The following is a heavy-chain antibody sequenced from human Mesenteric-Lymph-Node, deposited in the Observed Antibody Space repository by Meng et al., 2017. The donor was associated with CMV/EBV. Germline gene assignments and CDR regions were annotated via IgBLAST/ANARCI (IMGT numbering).Heavy chain of an antibody. Sequence: SETLSLTCIISGDSVRTHYWTWIRQTPGKGLEWIGYLDGSAISSYNPSLRSRVTMSADTSKNHFSLKLKSVTAADTAVYFCARLCTTCHTDFDSWGPGTLVTVSS. D-gene: IGHD5-18*01. CDR2: LDGSAIS. CDR1: GDSVRTHY. CDR3: ARLCTTCHTDFDS. J-gene: IGHJ4*02. V-gene: IGHV4-59*02.